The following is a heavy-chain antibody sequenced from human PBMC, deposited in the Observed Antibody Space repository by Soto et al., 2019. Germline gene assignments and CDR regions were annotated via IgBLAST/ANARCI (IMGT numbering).Heavy chain of an antibody. D-gene: IGHD2-15*01. CDR3: ASPYRSGGSCYLTEYFQY. CDR1: GFSFSYYA. Sequence: QVQLVESGGGVVQPGRSVRLSCAASGFSFSYYAMHWVRQARGKGLEWVAVIAYDSSKKYYADSVKGRFTISRDNSKNTLYLQMNTLGDDDTAVYYCASPYRSGGSCYLTEYFQYWCQGTLVTVSS. V-gene: IGHV3-30*03. CDR2: IAYDSSKK. J-gene: IGHJ1*01.